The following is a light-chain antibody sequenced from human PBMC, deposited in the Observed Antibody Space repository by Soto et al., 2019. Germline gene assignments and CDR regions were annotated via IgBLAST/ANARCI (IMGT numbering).Light chain of an antibody. CDR3: QQYGSSPLT. CDR1: QSVSSSF. V-gene: IGKV3-20*01. CDR2: GAS. J-gene: IGKJ4*01. Sequence: EIVLTQSPGTLSLSPGERATLSCRARQSVSSSFLAWYQQKPGQAPRLLIYGASSRAPGIPDRFSGSGSGTDFTLTISRLEPEDVAVYYCQQYGSSPLTFGGGTKVEIK.